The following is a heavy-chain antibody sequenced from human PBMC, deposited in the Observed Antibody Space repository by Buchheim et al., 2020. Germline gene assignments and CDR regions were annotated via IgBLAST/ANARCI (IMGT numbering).Heavy chain of an antibody. D-gene: IGHD3-10*01. CDR1: GFTFSSYS. CDR3: ARWFRESGLGFDY. V-gene: IGHV3-48*01. CDR2: ISSSSSTI. Sequence: VQLVESGGGLVQPGGSLRLSCAASGFTFSSYSMNWVRQAPGKGLEWVSYISSSSSTIYYADSVKGRFTISRDNAKNSLYLQMNSLRAEDTAVYYCARWFRESGLGFDYWGQGTL. J-gene: IGHJ4*02.